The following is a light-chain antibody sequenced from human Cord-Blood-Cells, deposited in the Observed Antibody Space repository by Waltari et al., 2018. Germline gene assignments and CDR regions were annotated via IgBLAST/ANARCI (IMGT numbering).Light chain of an antibody. Sequence: DIQMTQSPSSLSASVGDRVTITCRASQSISSYLNWYQQKPGKAPKRLIYAASSLQSRVPPSFSGSGSGTDFTLTISSLQPEDFATYYCQQSYSTPYSFGQGTKLEIK. V-gene: IGKV1-39*01. J-gene: IGKJ2*03. CDR1: QSISSY. CDR3: QQSYSTPYS. CDR2: AAS.